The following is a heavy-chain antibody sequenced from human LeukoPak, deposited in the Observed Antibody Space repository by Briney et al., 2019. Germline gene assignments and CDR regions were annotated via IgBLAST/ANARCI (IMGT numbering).Heavy chain of an antibody. CDR2: IYTSGST. CDR1: GGSISSYY. J-gene: IGHJ6*03. CDR3: ARSISGSTDASYYYYMDV. V-gene: IGHV4-4*07. D-gene: IGHD6-13*01. Sequence: PSETLSLTCTVSGGSISSYYWSWIRQPAGKGLEWIGRIYTSGSTNYNPSLKSRVTMSVDTSKNQFSPKLSSVTAADTAVYYCARSISGSTDASYYYYMDVWGKGTTVTVSS.